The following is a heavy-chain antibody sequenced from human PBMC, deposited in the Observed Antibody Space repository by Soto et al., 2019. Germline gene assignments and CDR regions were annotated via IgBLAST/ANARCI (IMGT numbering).Heavy chain of an antibody. V-gene: IGHV4-59*01. CDR2: IYYSGST. CDR1: GGSISSYY. Sequence: PSETLSLTCTVSGGSISSYYWSWIRQPPGKGLEWIGYIYYSGSTNYNPSLKSRVTISVDTSKNQFSLKLSSVTAADTAVYYCARGTGKKGFDYWGQGTLVTVSS. J-gene: IGHJ4*02. CDR3: ARGTGKKGFDY.